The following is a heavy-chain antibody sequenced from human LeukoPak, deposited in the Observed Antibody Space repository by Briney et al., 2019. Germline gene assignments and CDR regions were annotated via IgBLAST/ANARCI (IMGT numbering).Heavy chain of an antibody. J-gene: IGHJ4*02. Sequence: PSETLSLTCTVSDGSISSSSYYRGWIRQPPGRGLDWIGTNYYAGGTYYNPSLKSRVTISVDTSKNQFSLRLSSVTAADTAVYYCARQSVAGDATRTYYFDYWGQGTLVTVSS. V-gene: IGHV4-39*01. D-gene: IGHD6-19*01. CDR1: DGSISSSSYY. CDR3: ARQSVAGDATRTYYFDY. CDR2: NYYAGGT.